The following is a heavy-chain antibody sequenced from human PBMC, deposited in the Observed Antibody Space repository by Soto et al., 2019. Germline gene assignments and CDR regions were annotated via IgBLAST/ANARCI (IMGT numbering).Heavy chain of an antibody. J-gene: IGHJ4*02. Sequence: QVQLQESGPGLVKPSQTLSLTCTVSGGSISSGGTGSYWTWIRQLPGKGLEWIGYIYYPGNTHYNPSPKSRPTISIDTSENQFSLKRTSVTAADTAVYFCASGHDAYKVRYWGQGTLVTVSS. CDR1: GGSISSGGTGSY. V-gene: IGHV4-31*03. D-gene: IGHD1-1*01. CDR2: IYYPGNT. CDR3: ASGHDAYKVRY.